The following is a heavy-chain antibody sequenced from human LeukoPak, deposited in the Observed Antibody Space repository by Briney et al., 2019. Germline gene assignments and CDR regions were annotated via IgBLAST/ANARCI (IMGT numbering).Heavy chain of an antibody. CDR3: ARRAYTSSWYGFDY. D-gene: IGHD6-13*01. Sequence: GESLKISCKGSGYSFTNFWISWVRQMPGKGLEWMGIIYPGDSDTKYSPSFQGQVTISADRSTSTAYLQWSSLKASDTAMYYCARRAYTSSWYGFDYWGQGTLVTVSS. V-gene: IGHV5-51*01. CDR1: GYSFTNFW. CDR2: IYPGDSDT. J-gene: IGHJ4*02.